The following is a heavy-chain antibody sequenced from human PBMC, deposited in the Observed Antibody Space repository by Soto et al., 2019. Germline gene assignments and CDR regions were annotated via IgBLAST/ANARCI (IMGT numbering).Heavy chain of an antibody. Sequence: GASVKVSCKASGYTFTSYGISWVRQAPGQGLEWMGWISAYNGNTNYAQKLQGRVTMTTDTSTSTAYMELRSLRSDDTAVYYCARDFTVAGVNYYYYYGMDVWGQGTTVTVSS. D-gene: IGHD6-19*01. J-gene: IGHJ6*02. V-gene: IGHV1-18*01. CDR1: GYTFTSYG. CDR3: ARDFTVAGVNYYYYYGMDV. CDR2: ISAYNGNT.